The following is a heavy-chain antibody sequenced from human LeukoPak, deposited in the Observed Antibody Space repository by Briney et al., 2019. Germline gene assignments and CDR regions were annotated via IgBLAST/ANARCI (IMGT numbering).Heavy chain of an antibody. CDR3: VRRVYCSVDGCHSNAFDI. D-gene: IGHD2-15*01. J-gene: IGHJ3*02. CDR2: IYPGDSDT. CDR1: GYSFTTYW. Sequence: GESLKISCKTSGYSFTTYWLVWVRQMPGKGLEWMGIIYPGDSDTRYSPSFQGQVTISADKSISAAYLQWSSLRASDTAMYYCVRRVYCSVDGCHSNAFDIWGQGTMVTVSS. V-gene: IGHV5-51*01.